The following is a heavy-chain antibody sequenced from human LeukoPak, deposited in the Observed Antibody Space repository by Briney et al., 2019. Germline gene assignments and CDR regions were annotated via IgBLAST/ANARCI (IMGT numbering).Heavy chain of an antibody. CDR1: GYTFTSYY. CDR2: INPSGGST. Sequence: ASVKVSCKASGYTFTSYYMHWVRQAPGEGLEWMGIINPSGGSTNYAQKFQDRVTMTRDTSTSTVYMELSSLRSEDTAVYYCAKDLAKRLYYFDYWGQGTLVTVSS. D-gene: IGHD1-1*01. CDR3: AKDLAKRLYYFDY. J-gene: IGHJ4*02. V-gene: IGHV1-46*01.